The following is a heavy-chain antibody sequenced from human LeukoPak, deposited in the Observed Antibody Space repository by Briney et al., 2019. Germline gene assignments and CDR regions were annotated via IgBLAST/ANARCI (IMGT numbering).Heavy chain of an antibody. CDR1: GYTFTGYY. CDR3: ARFYCSSTDCYGQTNWFDP. Sequence: ASVKVSCKASGYTFTGYYMHWVRQAPGQGLEWMGWINPKSGGSHYAQKFEGRVTMTRDTSISTAYMELHRLTSDDTAVYYCARFYCSSTDCYGQTNWFDPWGQGTLVTVSS. CDR2: INPKSGGS. J-gene: IGHJ5*02. D-gene: IGHD2-2*01. V-gene: IGHV1-2*02.